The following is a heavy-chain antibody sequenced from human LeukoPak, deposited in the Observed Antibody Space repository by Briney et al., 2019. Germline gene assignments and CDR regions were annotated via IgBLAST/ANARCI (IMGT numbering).Heavy chain of an antibody. CDR1: GGTFSSYA. CDR3: ARALYCSGGSCYYYYGMDV. J-gene: IGHJ6*02. D-gene: IGHD2-15*01. CDR2: IIPIFGTA. V-gene: IGHV1-69*13. Sequence: GASVKVSCKASGGTFSSYAISWVRQAPGQGLEWMGGIIPIFGTANYAQKFQGRVTITADESTSTAYMELSSLRSEDTAVYYCARALYCSGGSCYYYYGMDVWGQGTTVTVSS.